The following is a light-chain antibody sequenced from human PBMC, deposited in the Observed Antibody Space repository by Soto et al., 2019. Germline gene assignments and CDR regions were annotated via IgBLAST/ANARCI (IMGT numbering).Light chain of an antibody. CDR1: SSDVGGYNY. CDR2: DVS. V-gene: IGLV2-14*01. CDR3: SSYTSSSTIGV. Sequence: QSALTQPASVSGSPGQSITISCTGTSSDVGGYNYVSWYQQHPGKAPKLIIYDVSNRPSGVSNRFSGSKSGNTASLTISGLQAEDDDDYYYSSYTSSSTIGVFGTGTKITVL. J-gene: IGLJ1*01.